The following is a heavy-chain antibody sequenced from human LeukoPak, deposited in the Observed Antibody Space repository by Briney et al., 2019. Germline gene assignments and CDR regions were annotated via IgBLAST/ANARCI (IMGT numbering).Heavy chain of an antibody. CDR3: ARDYTLWFGESLDYFDY. Sequence: KTGGSLRLSCAASGFTFSDYYMSWIRQAPGKGLEWVSYISSSGSTISYADSVKGRFTISRDNAKNSLYLQMNSLRAEDTAVYYCARDYTLWFGESLDYFDYWGQGTLVTVSS. CDR2: ISSSGSTI. V-gene: IGHV3-11*04. CDR1: GFTFSDYY. D-gene: IGHD3-10*01. J-gene: IGHJ4*02.